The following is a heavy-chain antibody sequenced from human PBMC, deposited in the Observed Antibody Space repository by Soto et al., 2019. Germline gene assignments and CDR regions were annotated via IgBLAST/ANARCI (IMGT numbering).Heavy chain of an antibody. J-gene: IGHJ4*02. CDR2: VFSGGST. CDR3: ARERGGRFDY. V-gene: IGHV4-4*07. CDR1: GGSLSNYF. Sequence: QVQLQASGPRLVKPSETLSLTCSVSGGSLSNYFWTWVRPPAGRGLEWIGRVFSGGSTNLNPSLKSRASMSVDTSNKELSLRLTSVTAADTATYFCARERGGRFDYWGQRILVIVSS. D-gene: IGHD3-16*01.